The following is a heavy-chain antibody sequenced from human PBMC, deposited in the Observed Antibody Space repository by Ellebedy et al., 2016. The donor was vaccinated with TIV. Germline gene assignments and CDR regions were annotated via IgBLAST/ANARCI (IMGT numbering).Heavy chain of an antibody. Sequence: ASVKVSCKASGYTFTGYYMHWVRQAPGKGLEWMGGFDPEDGETIYAQKFQGRVTMTEDTSTDTAYMELSSLRSEDTAVYYCATRYCSGGSCYPHPYYYYGMDVWGQGTTVTVSS. D-gene: IGHD2-15*01. CDR1: GYTFTGYY. CDR2: FDPEDGET. CDR3: ATRYCSGGSCYPHPYYYYGMDV. V-gene: IGHV1-24*01. J-gene: IGHJ6*02.